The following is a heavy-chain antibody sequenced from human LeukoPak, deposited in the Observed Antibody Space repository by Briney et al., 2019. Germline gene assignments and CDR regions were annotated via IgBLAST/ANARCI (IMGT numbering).Heavy chain of an antibody. V-gene: IGHV4-38-2*02. Sequence: SETLSLTCTVSGYSISSGYYWGWIRPPPGKGLEWIGSIYHSGSTYYNPSLKSRATISVDTSKNQFSLKLSSVTAADTAVYYCARVPNSSGFLYYFDYWGQGTLVTVSS. CDR3: ARVPNSSGFLYYFDY. CDR2: IYHSGST. D-gene: IGHD3-22*01. CDR1: GYSISSGYY. J-gene: IGHJ4*02.